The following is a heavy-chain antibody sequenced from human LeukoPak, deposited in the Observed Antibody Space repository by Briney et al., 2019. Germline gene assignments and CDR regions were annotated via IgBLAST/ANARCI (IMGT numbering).Heavy chain of an antibody. CDR3: ARKKATMIVVAKKDVYYFDY. V-gene: IGHV4-34*01. D-gene: IGHD3-22*01. Sequence: GSTNYNPSLKSRVTISVDTSKNQFSLKLSSVTAADTAVYYCARKKATMIVVAKKDVYYFDYWGQGTLVTVSS. J-gene: IGHJ4*02. CDR2: GST.